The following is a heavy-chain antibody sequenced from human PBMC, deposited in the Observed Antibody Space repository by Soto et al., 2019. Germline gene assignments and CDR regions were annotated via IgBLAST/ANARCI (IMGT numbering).Heavy chain of an antibody. V-gene: IGHV1-18*01. Sequence: ASVKVSCKASGYTFASYGISWVRQAPGQGLEWMGWISAYNGNTNFAQKLQGRVTMTTDTSTSTAYMELRSLRSDDTAVYYCARGTAAGHPYDYWGQGTLVTVSS. CDR3: ARGTAAGHPYDY. D-gene: IGHD6-13*01. CDR2: ISAYNGNT. J-gene: IGHJ4*02. CDR1: GYTFASYG.